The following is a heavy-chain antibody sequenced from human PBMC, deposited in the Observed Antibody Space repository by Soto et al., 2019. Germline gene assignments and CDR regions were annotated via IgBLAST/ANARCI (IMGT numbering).Heavy chain of an antibody. D-gene: IGHD1-26*01. CDR1: GGSISSYY. V-gene: IGHV4-59*01. Sequence: QVQLQESGPGLVKPSETLSLTCTVSGGSISSYYWSWIRQPPGKGLEWIGYIFYSGSTNYNPSLKIRVTISVDTSKNQFSRKLSSVTAADTAVYFCARRWGPTFDFWGQGTLVTVSS. J-gene: IGHJ4*02. CDR3: ARRWGPTFDF. CDR2: IFYSGST.